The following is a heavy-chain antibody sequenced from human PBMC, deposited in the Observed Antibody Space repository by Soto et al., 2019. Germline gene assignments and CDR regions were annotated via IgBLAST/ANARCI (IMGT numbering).Heavy chain of an antibody. Sequence: SVKVSCKASGGTFSSYAISWVRQAPGQGLEWMGGIIPIFGTANYAQKFQGRVTITADESTSTAYMELSSLRSEDTAVYYCARDRGYGNLYYYYGMDVWGQGTTVTVSS. J-gene: IGHJ6*02. CDR2: IIPIFGTA. CDR3: ARDRGYGNLYYYYGMDV. D-gene: IGHD5-18*01. CDR1: GGTFSSYA. V-gene: IGHV1-69*13.